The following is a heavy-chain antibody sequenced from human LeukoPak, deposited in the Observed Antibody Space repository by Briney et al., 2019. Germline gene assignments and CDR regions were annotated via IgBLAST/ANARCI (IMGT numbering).Heavy chain of an antibody. V-gene: IGHV4-39*01. CDR2: IYYSGST. Sequence: SETLSLTCTVSGGSISSSSYYWGWIRQPPGKGLEWIGSIYYSGSTYYNPSLKSRVTISVDTSKNQFSLKLSSVTAADTAVYYCARHQSSPGWGAYDPWGQGTLVTVSS. J-gene: IGHJ5*02. D-gene: IGHD3-10*01. CDR3: ARHQSSPGWGAYDP. CDR1: GGSISSSSYY.